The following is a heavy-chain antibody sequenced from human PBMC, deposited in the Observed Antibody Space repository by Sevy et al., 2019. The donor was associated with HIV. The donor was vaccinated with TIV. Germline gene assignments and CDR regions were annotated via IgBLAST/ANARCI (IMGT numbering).Heavy chain of an antibody. CDR2: LYYSGST. J-gene: IGHJ4*02. Sequence: SETLYLTCTVSGGSISRTTYYWGWFRQPPGKGLEWIGSLYYSGSTYSNPSLKSRVTIAVDTSKNQFSLKLSSVTAADTAVYYCATVTTEVTRPFDYWGQGTLVTVSS. V-gene: IGHV4-39*01. CDR3: ATVTTEVTRPFDY. CDR1: GGSISRTTYY. D-gene: IGHD4-17*01.